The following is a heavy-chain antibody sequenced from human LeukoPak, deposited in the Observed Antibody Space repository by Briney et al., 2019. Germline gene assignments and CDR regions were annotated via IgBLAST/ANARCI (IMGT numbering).Heavy chain of an antibody. J-gene: IGHJ4*02. D-gene: IGHD3-9*01. CDR1: GYTFTSYA. CDR2: INTNTGNP. V-gene: IGHV7-4-1*02. CDR3: ARLYCDILTGYPLADY. Sequence: GESLKISCKASGYTFTSYAMNWVRQAPGQGLEWMGWINTNTGNPTYAQGFTGRFVFSLDTSVSTAYLQISSLKAEDTAVYYCARLYCDILTGYPLADYWGQGTLVTVS.